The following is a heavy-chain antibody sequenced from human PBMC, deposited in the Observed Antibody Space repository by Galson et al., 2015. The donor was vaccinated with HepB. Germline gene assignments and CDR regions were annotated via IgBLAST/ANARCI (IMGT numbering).Heavy chain of an antibody. CDR3: AKDRVAIWFGELLPLDY. J-gene: IGHJ4*02. CDR2: ISGSGGST. V-gene: IGHV3-23*01. Sequence: SLRLSCAASGFTFSSYAMSWVRQAPGKGLEWVSAISGSGGSTYYADSVKGRFTISRDNSKNTLYLQMNSLRAEDTAVYYCAKDRVAIWFGELLPLDYWGQGTLVTVSS. D-gene: IGHD3-10*01. CDR1: GFTFSSYA.